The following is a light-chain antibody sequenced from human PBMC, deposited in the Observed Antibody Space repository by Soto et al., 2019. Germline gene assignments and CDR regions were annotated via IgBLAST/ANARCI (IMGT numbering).Light chain of an antibody. V-gene: IGLV2-8*01. CDR3: CSYADNKIYV. CDR2: EVN. J-gene: IGLJ1*01. Sequence: QSVLTQPPSASGSPGQSVTISCTGTISDVGGYNLVSWYQQHPGKAPQLMIYEVNKRPSGVPDRFSGSKSGNTASLTVSGLQAEDEADYYCCSYADNKIYVFGTGTKVTVL. CDR1: ISDVGGYNL.